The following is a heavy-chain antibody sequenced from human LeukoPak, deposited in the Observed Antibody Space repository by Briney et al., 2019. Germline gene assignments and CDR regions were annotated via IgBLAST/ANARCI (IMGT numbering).Heavy chain of an antibody. V-gene: IGHV4-4*07. Sequence: SETLSLTCTVSGSSISSYYWSWIRQPAGKGLEWIGRIYTSGSTNYNPSLKSRVTISVDTSKNQFSLKLSSVTAADTAVYYCARVENLLPPNYWGQGTLVTVSS. CDR2: IYTSGST. D-gene: IGHD3-22*01. CDR1: GSSISSYY. J-gene: IGHJ4*02. CDR3: ARVENLLPPNY.